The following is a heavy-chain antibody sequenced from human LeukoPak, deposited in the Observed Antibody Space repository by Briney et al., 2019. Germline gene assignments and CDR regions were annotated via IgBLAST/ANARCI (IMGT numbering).Heavy chain of an antibody. D-gene: IGHD7-27*01. Sequence: GASVKVSCKASGYTFTSYGISWVRQAPGQGLEWMGRIIPILGIANYAQKFQGRVTITADKSTSTAYMGLSSLRSEDTAVYYCARDLTGDFDYWGQGTLVTVSS. V-gene: IGHV1-69*04. CDR2: IIPILGIA. CDR1: GYTFTSYG. CDR3: ARDLTGDFDY. J-gene: IGHJ4*02.